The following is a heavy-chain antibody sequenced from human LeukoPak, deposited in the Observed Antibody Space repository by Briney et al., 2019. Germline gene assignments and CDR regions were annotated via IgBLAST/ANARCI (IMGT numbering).Heavy chain of an antibody. Sequence: GGSLRLSCAASGFAFSSYAMSWVRQAPGKGLEWVSAISGSGGSTYYADSVKGRFTISRDNSKNTLYLQMNSLRAEDTAVYYCAKSQLARYYYYYGMDVWGQGTTVTVSS. CDR2: ISGSGGST. J-gene: IGHJ6*02. D-gene: IGHD6-6*01. V-gene: IGHV3-23*01. CDR1: GFAFSSYA. CDR3: AKSQLARYYYYYGMDV.